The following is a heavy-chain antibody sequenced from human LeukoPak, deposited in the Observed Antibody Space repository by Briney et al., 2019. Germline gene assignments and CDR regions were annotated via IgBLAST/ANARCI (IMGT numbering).Heavy chain of an antibody. V-gene: IGHV4-61*02. CDR1: GGSISSGSYY. CDR2: IYTSGST. Sequence: SQTLSLTCTVSGGSISSGSYYWSWIRQPAGKGLEWIGRIYTSGSTNYNPSLKSRVTISVDTSKNQFSLKLSSVTAADTAVYYCARNSNSGSYLFDYWGQGTLVTVPS. CDR3: ARNSNSGSYLFDY. J-gene: IGHJ4*02. D-gene: IGHD1-26*01.